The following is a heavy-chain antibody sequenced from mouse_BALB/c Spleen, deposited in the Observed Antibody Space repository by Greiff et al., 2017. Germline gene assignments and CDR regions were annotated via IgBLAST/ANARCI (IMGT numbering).Heavy chain of an antibody. CDR3: ARNYGSSLRLAY. D-gene: IGHD1-1*01. V-gene: IGHV1S29*02. CDR2: IYPYNGGT. J-gene: IGHJ3*01. CDR1: GYTFTDYN. Sequence: EVQLQQSGPELVKPGASVKISCKASGYTFTDYNMHWVKQSHGKSLEWIGYIYPYNGGTGYNQKFKSKATLTVDNSSSTAYMELRSLTSEDSAVYYCARNYGSSLRLAYWGQGTLVTVSA.